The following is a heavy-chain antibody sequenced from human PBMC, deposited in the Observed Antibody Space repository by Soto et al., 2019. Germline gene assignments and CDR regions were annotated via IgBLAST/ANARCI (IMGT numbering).Heavy chain of an antibody. Sequence: PXETLAVTCTVAGCSISSYYWSWIRQPAGKGLEWIGRIYTSGSTNYNPSLKSRVTMSVDTSKNQFSLKLSSVTAADTAVYYCARGTTGNWFDHWGQGPLVTVSS. V-gene: IGHV4-4*07. CDR3: ARGTTGNWFDH. J-gene: IGHJ5*02. CDR2: IYTSGST. D-gene: IGHD4-17*01. CDR1: GCSISSYY.